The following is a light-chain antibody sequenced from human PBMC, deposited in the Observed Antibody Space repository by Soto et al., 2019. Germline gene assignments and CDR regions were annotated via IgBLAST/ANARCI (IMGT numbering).Light chain of an antibody. CDR2: EVI. CDR3: SSYAGSNSYV. J-gene: IGLJ1*01. Sequence: QSVLTQPPSPSGSPGQSVTISCTGTSSDVGGYNYVPWYQQHPGKAPKLMIYEVIKRPSGVPDRFSGSKSGNTASLTVSGLQAEDEADYYCSSYAGSNSYVFGTGTKVTVL. CDR1: SSDVGGYNY. V-gene: IGLV2-8*01.